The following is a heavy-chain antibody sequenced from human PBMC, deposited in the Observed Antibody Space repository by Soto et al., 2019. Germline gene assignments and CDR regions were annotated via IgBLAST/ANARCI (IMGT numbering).Heavy chain of an antibody. Sequence: ASVKVSCKASGYTFASYGISWVRQAPGQGLEWMGWISAYNGNTNYAQKLQGRVTMTTDTSTSTAYMELRSLRSDDTAVYYCARGAKWELLGHKDAFDIWGQGTMVTVSS. J-gene: IGHJ3*02. D-gene: IGHD1-26*01. CDR2: ISAYNGNT. V-gene: IGHV1-18*01. CDR3: ARGAKWELLGHKDAFDI. CDR1: GYTFASYG.